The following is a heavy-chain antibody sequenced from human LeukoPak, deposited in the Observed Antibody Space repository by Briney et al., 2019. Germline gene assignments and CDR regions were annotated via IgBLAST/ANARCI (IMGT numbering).Heavy chain of an antibody. Sequence: GGSLRLSCAASGFSVSSTYMSWVRQAPGKGLEWVSLMYSHGLTSYGDSVRGRFTISRDTSKNTLHLQMNSLRAEDTAIYYCVRDIGSYPPEKWGQGTPVTVSS. CDR2: MYSHGLT. V-gene: IGHV3-53*01. CDR1: GFSVSSTY. D-gene: IGHD1-26*01. J-gene: IGHJ4*02. CDR3: VRDIGSYPPEK.